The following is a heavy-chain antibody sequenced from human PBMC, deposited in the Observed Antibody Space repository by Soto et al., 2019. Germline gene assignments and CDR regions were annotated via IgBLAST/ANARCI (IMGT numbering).Heavy chain of an antibody. V-gene: IGHV4-59*08. J-gene: IGHJ6*03. CDR3: AGTPNIVVVPAAMRSAYYYYMDV. CDR2: IYYSGST. CDR1: GGSISSYY. D-gene: IGHD2-2*01. Sequence: PSETLSLTCTVSGGSISSYYWSWIRQPPGKGLEWIGYIYYSGSTNYNPSLKSRVTISVDTSKNQFSLKLSSVTAADTAVYYCAGTPNIVVVPAAMRSAYYYYMDVWGKGNTVTVSS.